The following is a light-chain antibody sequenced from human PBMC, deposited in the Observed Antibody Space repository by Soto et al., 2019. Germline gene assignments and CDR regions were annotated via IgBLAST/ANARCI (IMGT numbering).Light chain of an antibody. Sequence: EIVMTQSPATLSVSPGERATLSCRASQSVSSNLAWYQQKPGQSPRFLMYGATTRATDITARFSGSGSGTEFTLTISRLQSEDFAVYYCQQYNNWPRTFGQGTKVEIK. V-gene: IGKV3-15*01. CDR3: QQYNNWPRT. J-gene: IGKJ1*01. CDR2: GAT. CDR1: QSVSSN.